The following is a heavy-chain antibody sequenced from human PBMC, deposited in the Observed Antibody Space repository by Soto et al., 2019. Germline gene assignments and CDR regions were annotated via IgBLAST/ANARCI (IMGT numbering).Heavy chain of an antibody. V-gene: IGHV3-48*01. CDR2: ISTASNSI. D-gene: IGHD6-6*01. Sequence: GGSLRLSCVTSGLTFSGYSMNWVRQSPGKGLEWVAYISTASNSIYYAESVRGRFTISRDNAKTSLYLQMNSLRADDTAVYFCARSMAARLHFDYWGQGTLVTVSS. CDR3: ARSMAARLHFDY. J-gene: IGHJ4*02. CDR1: GLTFSGYS.